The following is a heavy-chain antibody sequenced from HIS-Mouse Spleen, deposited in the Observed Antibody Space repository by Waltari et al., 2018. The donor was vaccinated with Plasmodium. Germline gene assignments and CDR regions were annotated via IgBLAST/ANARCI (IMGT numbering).Heavy chain of an antibody. V-gene: IGHV4-34*01. CDR2: IYHSGST. CDR1: GGSFSGYY. D-gene: IGHD3-10*01. CDR3: ARGRVLGTSSGYFDL. J-gene: IGHJ2*01. Sequence: QVQLQQWGAGLLKPSETLSLTCAVYGGSFSGYYWSWIRQPPGKGRGGIGEIYHSGSTNYNPSLKRRGPIAVDTSKSQCSRKRSSVTAADTAVYYCARGRVLGTSSGYFDLWGRGTLVTVSS.